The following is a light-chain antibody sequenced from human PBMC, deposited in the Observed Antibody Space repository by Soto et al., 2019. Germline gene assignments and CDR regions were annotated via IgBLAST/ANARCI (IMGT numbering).Light chain of an antibody. Sequence: QSALTQPASVSGSPGQSITTSCTGTSSDVGSYNYVSWYQQHPGKAPKLMIYEVSDRPSGISSRFSGSKSGNTASLTISGLQTEDEADYYCSSYTSSSTLFGTGTKVTVL. J-gene: IGLJ1*01. CDR2: EVS. CDR3: SSYTSSSTL. V-gene: IGLV2-14*01. CDR1: SSDVGSYNY.